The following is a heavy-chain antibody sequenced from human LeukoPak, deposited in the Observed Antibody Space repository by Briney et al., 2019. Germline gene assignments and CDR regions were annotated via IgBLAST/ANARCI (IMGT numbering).Heavy chain of an antibody. Sequence: ASVKVSCKASGGTFSNYVISWVRQAPGQGLEWMGGIIPMFGTANYAQKFQGRVIIITDESTSTGYMEMSSLRSEDTAVYYCARGYYYGSETYWHTNWFDPWGQGTPVTVSS. CDR3: ARGYYYGSETYWHTNWFDP. D-gene: IGHD3-10*01. J-gene: IGHJ5*02. CDR2: IIPMFGTA. V-gene: IGHV1-69*05. CDR1: GGTFSNYV.